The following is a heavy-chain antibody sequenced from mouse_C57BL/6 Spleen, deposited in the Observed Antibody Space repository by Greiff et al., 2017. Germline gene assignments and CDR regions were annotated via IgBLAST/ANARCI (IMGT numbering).Heavy chain of an antibody. V-gene: IGHV1-42*01. CDR3: ARHPLGSSRAWFAY. Sequence: VQLQQSGPELVKPGASVKISCKASGYSFTGYYMNWVKQSPEKSLEWIGEINPSTGGTTYNQKFKAKATLTVVKSSSTAYMQPKSLTSGDSAVDYCARHPLGSSRAWFAYWGQGTLVTVSA. D-gene: IGHD1-1*01. J-gene: IGHJ3*01. CDR2: INPSTGGT. CDR1: GYSFTGYY.